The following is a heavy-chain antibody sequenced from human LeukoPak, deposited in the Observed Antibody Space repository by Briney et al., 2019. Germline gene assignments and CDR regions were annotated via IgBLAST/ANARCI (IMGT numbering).Heavy chain of an antibody. V-gene: IGHV4-34*01. CDR1: GGSFSGYY. CDR2: INHSGST. D-gene: IGHD2-2*01. CDR3: ARAASVPYCSTTSCYFLGFDY. Sequence: SETLSLTCAVYGGSFSGYYWSWIRQPPGKGLEWIGEINHSGSTYYNPSLKSRVTISVDTSKNQYSLKLSSVAAADTAVYYCARAASVPYCSTTSCYFLGFDYWGQGTLVTVSS. J-gene: IGHJ4*02.